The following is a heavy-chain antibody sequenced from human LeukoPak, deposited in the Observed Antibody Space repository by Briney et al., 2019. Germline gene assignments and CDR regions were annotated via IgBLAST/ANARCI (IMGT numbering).Heavy chain of an antibody. V-gene: IGHV4-31*03. J-gene: IGHJ4*02. CDR2: IYYSGST. D-gene: IGHD6-13*01. Sequence: MPSETLSLTCTVSGGSISSGGYYWSWIRQHPGKGLEWIGYIYYSGSTYYNPSLKSRVTISVVMSKNQFSLKLSSVTAADTAVYYCARSIMAAASDYWGQGTLVTVSS. CDR1: GGSISSGGYY. CDR3: ARSIMAAASDY.